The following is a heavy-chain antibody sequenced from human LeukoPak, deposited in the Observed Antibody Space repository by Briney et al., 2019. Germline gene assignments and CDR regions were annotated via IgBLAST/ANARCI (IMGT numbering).Heavy chain of an antibody. J-gene: IGHJ1*01. CDR3: AREKGLCSSTSCYPQYFQH. CDR1: GGTFSSYA. D-gene: IGHD2-2*01. Sequence: SCKASGGTFSSYAMHWVRQAPGKGLEWVAVISYDGSNKYYADSVKGRFTISRDNSKNTLYLQMNSLRAEDTAVYYCAREKGLCSSTSCYPQYFQHWGQGTLVTVSS. CDR2: ISYDGSNK. V-gene: IGHV3-30-3*01.